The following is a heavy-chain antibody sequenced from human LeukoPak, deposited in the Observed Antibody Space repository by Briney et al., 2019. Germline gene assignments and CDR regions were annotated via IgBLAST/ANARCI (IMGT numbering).Heavy chain of an antibody. V-gene: IGHV1-8*01. D-gene: IGHD3-22*01. CDR2: MNPNSGNT. J-gene: IGHJ4*02. CDR1: GYTFTSYD. Sequence: GASVKVSCKASGYTFTSYDINWVRQATGQGLEWMGWMNPNSGNTGYAQKLQGRVTIPRNTSISTAYMELSSMRSEDTAVYYCASGYYYDSSGYLPDHYWGQGTLVIVSS. CDR3: ASGYYYDSSGYLPDHY.